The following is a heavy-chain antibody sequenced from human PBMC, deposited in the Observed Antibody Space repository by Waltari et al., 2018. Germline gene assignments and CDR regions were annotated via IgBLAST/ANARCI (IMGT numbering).Heavy chain of an antibody. J-gene: IGHJ5*02. Sequence: EVQLVESGGGLVQPGGSLRLSCAASEFPFRTYWMNWVRQAPGKGLAWVANINQDGSGKYYVDSVKGRFTISRDNAENSMYLQMNSLRPEDTAVYYCARGVGSEQLREGWFAPWGQGTLVTVSS. CDR2: INQDGSGK. CDR1: EFPFRTYW. CDR3: ARGVGSEQLREGWFAP. V-gene: IGHV3-7*01. D-gene: IGHD6-13*01.